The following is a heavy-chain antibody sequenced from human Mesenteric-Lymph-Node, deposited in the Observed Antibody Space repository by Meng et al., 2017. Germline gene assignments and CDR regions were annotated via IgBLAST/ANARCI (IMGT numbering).Heavy chain of an antibody. CDR2: INPINGAT. CDR1: GYIFTGYY. Sequence: QVQLVQSGAGVKEPGASVKVSCKASGYIFTGYYIHWVRQAPGQGLEWMGRINPINGATNHAQKFQGRVTMTRDTSISTAYMELTRLKSDDTAVYFCARITGTYLANWGQGTLVTVSS. V-gene: IGHV1-2*06. J-gene: IGHJ4*02. CDR3: ARITGTYLAN. D-gene: IGHD1-26*01.